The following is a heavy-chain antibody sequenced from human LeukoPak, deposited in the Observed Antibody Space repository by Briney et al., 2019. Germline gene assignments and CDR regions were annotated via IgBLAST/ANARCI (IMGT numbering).Heavy chain of an antibody. Sequence: GGSLRLSCAASGFTFSNYSMNWVRQAPGKGLEWVSSISSSSIYIFYADSVKGRFTISRDNAENSLYLQMNSLRAEDTAVYYCARDLGQYYDTSDNWFDPWGQGTLVTVSS. J-gene: IGHJ5*02. CDR2: ISSSSIYI. CDR3: ARDLGQYYDTSDNWFDP. CDR1: GFTFSNYS. V-gene: IGHV3-21*01. D-gene: IGHD3-22*01.